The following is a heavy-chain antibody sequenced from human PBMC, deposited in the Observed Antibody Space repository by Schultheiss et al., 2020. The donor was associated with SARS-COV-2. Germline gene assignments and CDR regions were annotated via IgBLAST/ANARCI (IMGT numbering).Heavy chain of an antibody. CDR2: IGTAGDT. V-gene: IGHV3-13*01. CDR1: GFTFSSYD. J-gene: IGHJ6*02. CDR3: ARDRRGYSSSYGMDV. D-gene: IGHD6-6*01. Sequence: GGSLRLSCAASGFTFSSYDMHWVRQATGKGLEWVSAIGTAGDTYYPGSVKGRFTIPRENAKNYLYLQMNSLRAEDTAVYYCARDRRGYSSSYGMDVWGQGTTVTVSS.